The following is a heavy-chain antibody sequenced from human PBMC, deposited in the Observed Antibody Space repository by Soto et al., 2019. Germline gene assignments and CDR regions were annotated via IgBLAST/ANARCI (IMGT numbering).Heavy chain of an antibody. V-gene: IGHV1-2*04. D-gene: IGHD6-13*01. CDR1: GYTFTGYY. CDR3: ARGGIAAARAYYYYGMDV. J-gene: IGHJ6*02. Sequence: QVQLVQSGAEVKKPGASVKVSCKASGYTFTGYYMHWVRQAPGRGLEWMGWINPNSGGTNYAQKFQGWVTMTRDTSISTAYMELSRLRSDDTAVYYCARGGIAAARAYYYYGMDVWGQGTTVTVSS. CDR2: INPNSGGT.